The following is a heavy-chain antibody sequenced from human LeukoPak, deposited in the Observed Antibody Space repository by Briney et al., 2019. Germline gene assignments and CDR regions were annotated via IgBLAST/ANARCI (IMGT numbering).Heavy chain of an antibody. CDR3: ARVAVIYQYYMDV. CDR2: IRQDGSEK. Sequence: GRSLRLSCTASGFTFGDYAMSWFRQAPGKGLEWVTNIRQDGSEKYYVDSVKGRFTISRDNAKNSLYMQLNSLTAEDTAVYYCARVAVIYQYYMDVWGRGTTVTVSS. CDR1: GFTFGDYA. J-gene: IGHJ6*03. D-gene: IGHD2-2*01. V-gene: IGHV3-7*01.